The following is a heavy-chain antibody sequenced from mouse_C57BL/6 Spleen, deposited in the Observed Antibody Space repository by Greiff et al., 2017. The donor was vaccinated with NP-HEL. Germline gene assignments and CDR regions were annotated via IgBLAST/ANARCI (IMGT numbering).Heavy chain of an antibody. V-gene: IGHV5-9-1*02. CDR3: TREGGYYSYAMDY. CDR2: ISSGGDYI. Sequence: EVQLVESGEGLVKPGGSLKLSCAASGFTFSSYAMSWVRQTPEKRLEWVAYISSGGDYIYYADTVKGRFTISRDTARNTLYLQMSRLKSEDTAMYYCTREGGYYSYAMDYWGQGTSVTVSS. D-gene: IGHD2-3*01. J-gene: IGHJ4*01. CDR1: GFTFSSYA.